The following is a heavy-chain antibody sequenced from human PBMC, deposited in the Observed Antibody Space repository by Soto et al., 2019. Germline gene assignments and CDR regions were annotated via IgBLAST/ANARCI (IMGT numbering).Heavy chain of an antibody. V-gene: IGHV3-30-3*01. D-gene: IGHD4-4*01. CDR1: GFTFSSYA. J-gene: IGHJ6*02. CDR3: ARVQGVTTYYYYYGMDV. Sequence: QVQLVESGGGVVQPGRSLRLSCAASGFTFSSYAMHWVRQAPGKGLEWVAVISYDGSNKYYADSVKGRFTISRDNSKNTLCLQMNSLRAEDTDVYYCARVQGVTTYYYYYGMDVWGQGTTVIVSS. CDR2: ISYDGSNK.